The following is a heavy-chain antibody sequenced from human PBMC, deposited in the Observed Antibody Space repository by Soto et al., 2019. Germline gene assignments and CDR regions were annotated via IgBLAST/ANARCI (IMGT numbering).Heavy chain of an antibody. CDR2: IKSKTDGGTT. D-gene: IGHD6-19*01. J-gene: IGHJ6*02. CDR1: GFTFSNAW. CDR3: EAVSSGWCGYGMDV. V-gene: IGHV3-15*07. Sequence: EVQLVESGGGLVKPGGSLRLSCAASGFTFSNAWMNWVRQAPGKGLEWVGRIKSKTDGGTTDYAAPVKGRFTISRDDSKNTLYLQMNSLKTEDTAVYYCEAVSSGWCGYGMDVWGQGTTVTVSS.